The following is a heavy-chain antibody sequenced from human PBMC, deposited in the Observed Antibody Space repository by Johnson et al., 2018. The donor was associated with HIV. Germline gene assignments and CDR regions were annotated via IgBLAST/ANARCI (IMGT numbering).Heavy chain of an antibody. CDR3: AKALGGYAFDI. J-gene: IGHJ3*02. CDR1: GFTISSNY. CDR2: MYSDGRT. V-gene: IGHV3-53*01. Sequence: VQLVEYGGGLIQPGGSLRLSCAASGFTISSNYMSWVRQAPGKGLEWVSVMYSDGRTFYADYVKGRFTISRDNSKNTLYLQMNSLRAEDTAVYYCAKALGGYAFDIWGQGTMVTVSS. D-gene: IGHD3-3*01.